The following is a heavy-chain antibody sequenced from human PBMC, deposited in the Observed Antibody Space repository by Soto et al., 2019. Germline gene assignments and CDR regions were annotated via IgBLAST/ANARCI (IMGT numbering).Heavy chain of an antibody. V-gene: IGHV3-64D*08. D-gene: IGHD2-2*01. J-gene: IGHJ6*02. CDR2: ISSNGGST. CDR3: VKDQGCSSTSCYPTHSGYYGMDV. CDR1: GFTFSSYA. Sequence: GVSLRLSCSASGFTFSSYAMHWVRQAQGKGLEYVSAISSNGGSTYYADSVKGRFTISRDNSKNTLYLQMSSLRAEDTAVYYCVKDQGCSSTSCYPTHSGYYGMDVWGQGTTVTVSS.